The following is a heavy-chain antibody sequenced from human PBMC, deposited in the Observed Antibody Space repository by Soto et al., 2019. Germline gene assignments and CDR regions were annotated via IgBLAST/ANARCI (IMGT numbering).Heavy chain of an antibody. CDR1: GFTFSDSA. D-gene: IGHD3-16*01. J-gene: IGHJ4*02. V-gene: IGHV3-23*01. CDR2: ISASGYST. CDR3: AKMGRDAYKNIDS. Sequence: VGSLKSSCAASGFTFSDSAIGGVRQAPGKGREWVSSISASGYSTDYADSVKGRFTISRDTSKNTLYLQTNSLRAEDTAMYYCAKMGRDAYKNIDSWGQGSLVTVSS.